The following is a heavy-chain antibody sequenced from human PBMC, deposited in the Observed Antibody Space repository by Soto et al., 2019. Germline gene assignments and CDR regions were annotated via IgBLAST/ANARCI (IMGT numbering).Heavy chain of an antibody. CDR1: GFTFSSYG. V-gene: IGHV3-30*18. CDR3: AKDLLGITIFGVVIPYGMDV. D-gene: IGHD3-3*01. J-gene: IGHJ6*02. Sequence: PGGSLRLSCAASGFTFSSYGMHWVRQAPGKGLEWVAVISYDGSNKYYADSVKGRFTISRDNSKNTLYLQMNSLRAEDTAVYYCAKDLLGITIFGVVIPYGMDVWGQGTTVTVSS. CDR2: ISYDGSNK.